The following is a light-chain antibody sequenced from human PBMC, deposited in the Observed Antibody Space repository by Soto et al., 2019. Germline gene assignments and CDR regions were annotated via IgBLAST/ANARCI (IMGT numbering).Light chain of an antibody. V-gene: IGKV3-20*01. CDR2: GAS. Sequence: EIVLAQSPGTLSLSPGERATLSCRASQSVSNNYLAWYQQKPGQAPRLLIYGASNRATGIPDRFSGSGSWTYFTLTISRLEPEDFAVYYCQQYGSSGTFGQGTKVDIK. CDR1: QSVSNNY. CDR3: QQYGSSGT. J-gene: IGKJ1*01.